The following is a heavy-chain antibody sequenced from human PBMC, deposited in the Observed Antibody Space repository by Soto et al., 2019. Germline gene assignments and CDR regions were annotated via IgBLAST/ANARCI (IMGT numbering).Heavy chain of an antibody. CDR2: IIPIFGTA. CDR3: ARGSSTFYYSAMDV. CDR1: GGTFSSYA. Sequence: SVKVACTASGGTFSSYAISWVRQAPGQGLEWMGGIIPIFGTANYAQKFQGRVTITADESTSTAYMELSSLRSEDTAVYYCARGSSTFYYSAMDVWGQGTTVTVSS. J-gene: IGHJ6*02. V-gene: IGHV1-69*13. D-gene: IGHD2-2*01.